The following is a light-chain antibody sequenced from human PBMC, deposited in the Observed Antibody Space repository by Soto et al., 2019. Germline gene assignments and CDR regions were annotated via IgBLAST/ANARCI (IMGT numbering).Light chain of an antibody. CDR2: DVT. CDR3: SSYTTSNTRQIV. CDR1: SSDVGGYNY. Sequence: LTQPASVSGSPGQSITISCTGTSSDVGGYNYVSWYQHHPGKAPKLIIYDVTNRPAGVSNPFSGSKSGNTASLTISGLQPEDEADYYSSSYTTSNTRQIVFGTGTKVTVL. J-gene: IGLJ1*01. V-gene: IGLV2-14*03.